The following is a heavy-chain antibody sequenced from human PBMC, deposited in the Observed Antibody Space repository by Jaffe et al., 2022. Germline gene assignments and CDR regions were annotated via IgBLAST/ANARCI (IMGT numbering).Heavy chain of an antibody. CDR3: ARVGRGYCSGGSCYSGSYYYYYMDV. CDR1: GFTFSSYE. Sequence: EVQLVESGGGLVQPGGSLRLSCAASGFTFSSYEMNWVRQAPGKGLEWVSYISSSGSTIYYADSVKGRFTISRDNAKNSLYLQMNSLRAEDTAVYYCARVGRGYCSGGSCYSGSYYYYYMDVWGKGTTVTVSS. D-gene: IGHD2-15*01. V-gene: IGHV3-48*03. CDR2: ISSSGSTI. J-gene: IGHJ6*03.